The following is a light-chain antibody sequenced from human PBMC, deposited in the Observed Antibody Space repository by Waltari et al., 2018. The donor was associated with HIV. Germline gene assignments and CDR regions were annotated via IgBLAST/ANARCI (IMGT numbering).Light chain of an antibody. CDR3: AAWDDGLSGVV. CDR2: RNH. Sequence: QSVLTQPPSASGTPGQRVTISCSGSSANIGSNYVYWYQQPPGTAPKLLIYRNHQRPSGVPDRFSGSKSGTSASLAVSGLRSDDEADYYCAAWDDGLSGVVFGGGTKLTVL. CDR1: SANIGSNY. V-gene: IGLV1-47*01. J-gene: IGLJ2*01.